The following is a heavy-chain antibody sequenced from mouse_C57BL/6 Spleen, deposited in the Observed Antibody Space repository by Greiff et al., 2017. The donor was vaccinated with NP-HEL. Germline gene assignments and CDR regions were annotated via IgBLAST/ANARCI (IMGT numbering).Heavy chain of an antibody. J-gene: IGHJ3*01. CDR1: GFTFSSYA. CDR3: ARDRNYGSSTWFAY. Sequence: EVQLVESGGGLVKPGGSLKLSCAASGFTFSSYAMSWVRQTPEKRLEWVATISDGGSYTYYPDNVKGRFTISRDNAKNNLYLQMSHLKSEDTAMYYCARDRNYGSSTWFAYWGQGTLVTVSA. V-gene: IGHV5-4*01. CDR2: ISDGGSYT. D-gene: IGHD1-1*01.